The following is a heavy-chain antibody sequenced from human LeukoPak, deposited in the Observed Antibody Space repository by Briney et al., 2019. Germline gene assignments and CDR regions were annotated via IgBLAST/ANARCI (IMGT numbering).Heavy chain of an antibody. D-gene: IGHD4-17*01. CDR2: INEDGSVQ. Sequence: GGSLRLSCAASGFSFSKFWMSWVRQAPGKGLEWVANINEDGSVQHYADSAKGRFTVSRDNAKNSLYVQLNSLRAADTALYYCGRIAYGDIRWGQGTLVTVSS. CDR1: GFSFSKFW. J-gene: IGHJ4*02. V-gene: IGHV3-7*01. CDR3: GRIAYGDIR.